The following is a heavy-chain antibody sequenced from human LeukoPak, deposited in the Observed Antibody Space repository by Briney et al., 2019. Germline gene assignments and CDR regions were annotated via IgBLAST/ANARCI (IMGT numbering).Heavy chain of an antibody. Sequence: PGGSLRLSCAASGFTFSSYAMSWVRQAPGKGLEWVSAISGSGGSTYYADSVKGRITISRDNSKNTLYLQMNSLRAEDTAVYYCAKSPGFGGVIVIGYYFDYWGQGTLVTVSS. CDR3: AKSPGFGGVIVIGYYFDY. J-gene: IGHJ4*02. V-gene: IGHV3-23*01. CDR1: GFTFSSYA. D-gene: IGHD3-16*02. CDR2: ISGSGGST.